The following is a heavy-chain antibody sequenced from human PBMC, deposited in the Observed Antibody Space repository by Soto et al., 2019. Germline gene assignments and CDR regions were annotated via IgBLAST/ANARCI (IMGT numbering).Heavy chain of an antibody. CDR1: GYTFTGYD. D-gene: IGHD4-4*01. V-gene: IGHV1-8*01. CDR3: ASTSTVTTNYYYYGMDV. Sequence: ASVKVSCKASGYTFTGYDINWVRQATGQGLEWMGCMNPNSGNTGYAQKFQGRVTMTRNTSISTAYMELSSLRSEDTAVYYCASTSTVTTNYYYYGMDVWGQGTTVTVSS. J-gene: IGHJ6*02. CDR2: MNPNSGNT.